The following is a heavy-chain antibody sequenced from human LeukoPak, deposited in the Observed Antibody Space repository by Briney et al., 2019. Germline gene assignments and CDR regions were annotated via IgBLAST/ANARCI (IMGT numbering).Heavy chain of an antibody. Sequence: PSETLSLTCAVYGGSFSGYYWSWIRQPPGKGLEWIGEINHSGSTNYNPSLKSRVTISVDTSKNQFSLKLSSVTAADTAVYYCARGPISPMSSGPPDYWGQGTLVIVSS. D-gene: IGHD6-19*01. J-gene: IGHJ4*02. V-gene: IGHV4-34*01. CDR3: ARGPISPMSSGPPDY. CDR2: INHSGST. CDR1: GGSFSGYY.